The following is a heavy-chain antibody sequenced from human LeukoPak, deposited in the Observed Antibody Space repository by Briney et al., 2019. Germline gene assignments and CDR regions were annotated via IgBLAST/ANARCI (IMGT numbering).Heavy chain of an antibody. D-gene: IGHD6-13*01. V-gene: IGHV4-39*01. CDR3: ARLAIDYSSSSFHWFDP. J-gene: IGHJ5*02. Sequence: PSETLSLTCTVSGGSISSSSYYWGWIRQPPGKGLEWIGSIYYSGSTYYNPSLKSRVTISVDTSKNQLSLKLSSVTAADTAVYYCARLAIDYSSSSFHWFDPWGQGTLVTVSS. CDR1: GGSISSSSYY. CDR2: IYYSGST.